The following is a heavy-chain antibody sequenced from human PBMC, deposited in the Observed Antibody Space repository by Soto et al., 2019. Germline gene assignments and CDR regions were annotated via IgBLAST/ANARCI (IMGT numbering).Heavy chain of an antibody. V-gene: IGHV3-33*01. J-gene: IGHJ3*02. CDR3: ARVGDGYNPHDAFDI. Sequence: PGGALRLSGGAAGFAFSSYGMHWVRQAPGKGLEWVAVIWYDGSNKYYADSVKGRFTISRDNSKNTLYLQMNSLRAEDTAVYYCARVGDGYNPHDAFDIWGQGTMVTVSS. CDR2: IWYDGSNK. CDR1: GFAFSSYG. D-gene: IGHD5-12*01.